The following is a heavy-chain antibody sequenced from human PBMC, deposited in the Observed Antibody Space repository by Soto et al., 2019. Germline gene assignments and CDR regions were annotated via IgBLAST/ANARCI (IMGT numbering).Heavy chain of an antibody. CDR1: GYTFTGYY. J-gene: IGHJ4*02. CDR3: ARDPENQKYYYDSSGYYYSERGPVYYFDY. CDR2: INPNSGGT. V-gene: IGHV1-2*04. Sequence: ASVKVSCKASGYTFTGYYMHWVRQAPGQGLEWMGWINPNSGGTNYAQKFQGWVTMTRDTSISTAYMELSRLRSDDTAVYYCARDPENQKYYYDSSGYYYSERGPVYYFDYWGQGTLVTVSS. D-gene: IGHD3-22*01.